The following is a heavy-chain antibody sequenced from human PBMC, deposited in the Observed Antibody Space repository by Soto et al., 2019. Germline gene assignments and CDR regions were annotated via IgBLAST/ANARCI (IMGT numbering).Heavy chain of an antibody. CDR2: IIPIFGTA. D-gene: IGHD1-26*01. J-gene: IGHJ5*02. V-gene: IGHV1-69*01. CDR3: ARVNWGSYPGCPIYNWFDP. CDR1: GGTFSSYA. Sequence: QVQLVQSGAEVKKPGSSVKVSCKASGGTFSSYAISWVRQAPGQGLEWMGGIIPIFGTANYAQKFQGRVTITADESTSTSYMELSSMRSEDTAVYYCARVNWGSYPGCPIYNWFDPWGQGTLVTVSS.